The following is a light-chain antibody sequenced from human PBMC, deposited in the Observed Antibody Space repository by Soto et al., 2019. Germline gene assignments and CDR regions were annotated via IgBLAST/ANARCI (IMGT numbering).Light chain of an antibody. CDR3: HQYHSFFNYT. V-gene: IGKV1-5*03. Sequence: DIQMTQSPSTLSASVGDRVTITCRAIQSIRGWLAWYQQKPGKAPKPLIYKTSTLDSGVPSRFSGSGSGTEFTLTISSLQPDDFATYYCHQYHSFFNYTFGQGTKLDIK. J-gene: IGKJ2*01. CDR1: QSIRGW. CDR2: KTS.